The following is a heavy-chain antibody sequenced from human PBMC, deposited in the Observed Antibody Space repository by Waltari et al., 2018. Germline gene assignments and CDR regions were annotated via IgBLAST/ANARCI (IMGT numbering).Heavy chain of an antibody. D-gene: IGHD2-21*01. CDR3: ALGYCGGDCPYGMDV. V-gene: IGHV3-30-3*01. J-gene: IGHJ6*02. Sequence: QVQLVESGGGVVQPGRSLRLSCAASGFTFRSYSMHWVRQPPGKGLGWVAVISYDGSNKYYADSVKGRFTISRDNSKNTLYLQMNSLGAEDTAVYYCALGYCGGDCPYGMDVWGQGTTVTVSS. CDR1: GFTFRSYS. CDR2: ISYDGSNK.